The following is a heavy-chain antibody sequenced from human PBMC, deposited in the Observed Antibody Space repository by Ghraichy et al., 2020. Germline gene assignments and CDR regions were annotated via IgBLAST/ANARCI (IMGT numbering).Heavy chain of an antibody. CDR3: ALRGRQLERAWFMA. Sequence: SGPTLVKSTQTLTLTCTFSGFSLTNTNEAVGWIRQPPGEALEWLAIIYWNGNEHYSPALRNRLAIAKATSKNQVVLTMTDVDPVDTATYYCALRGRQLERAWFMAWGQGILVTVSS. CDR1: GFSLTNTNEA. J-gene: IGHJ1*01. V-gene: IGHV2-5*01. CDR2: IYWNGNE. D-gene: IGHD1-1*01.